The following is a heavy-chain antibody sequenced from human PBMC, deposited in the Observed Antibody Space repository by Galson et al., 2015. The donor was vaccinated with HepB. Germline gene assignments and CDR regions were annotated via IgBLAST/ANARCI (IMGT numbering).Heavy chain of an antibody. Sequence: SLRLSCAASGFTFSSYWMSWVRQAPGKGLEWVDNIKQDGSEKYYVDSVKGRFTISRDNAKNSLYLQMNSLRAEDTAVYYCARDQHSVTPFFDYWGQGTLVTVSS. J-gene: IGHJ4*02. V-gene: IGHV3-7*03. CDR3: ARDQHSVTPFFDY. CDR1: GFTFSSYW. CDR2: IKQDGSEK. D-gene: IGHD4-17*01.